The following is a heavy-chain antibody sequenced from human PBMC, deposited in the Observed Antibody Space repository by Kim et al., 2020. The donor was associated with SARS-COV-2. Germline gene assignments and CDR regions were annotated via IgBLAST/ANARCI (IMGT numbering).Heavy chain of an antibody. V-gene: IGHV1-3*01. D-gene: IGHD5-12*01. CDR3: AVTYSGYDGPFDY. Sequence: YSQKVQGRVTITRDTSASTAYMELSSLRSEDTAVYYCAVTYSGYDGPFDYWGQGTLVTVSS. J-gene: IGHJ4*02.